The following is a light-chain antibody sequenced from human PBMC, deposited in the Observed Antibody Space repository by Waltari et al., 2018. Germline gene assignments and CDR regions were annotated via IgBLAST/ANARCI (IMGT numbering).Light chain of an antibody. CDR3: MQGTHLPYT. J-gene: IGKJ2*01. CDR2: RVS. V-gene: IGKV2-30*02. Sequence: EVVVTQSPLSLPVTLGQAASISSRSRQSLVHSDGNTHLTWFQQRPGQSPRRLIYRVSKRDSGVPDRFSGSGSGTDFTLKISRVEAEDLGVYYCMQGTHLPYTFGQGTKLDI. CDR1: QSLVHSDGNTH.